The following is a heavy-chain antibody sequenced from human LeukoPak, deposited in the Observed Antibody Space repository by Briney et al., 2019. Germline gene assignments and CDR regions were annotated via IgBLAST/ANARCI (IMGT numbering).Heavy chain of an antibody. V-gene: IGHV1-24*01. J-gene: IGHJ4*02. CDR1: GYTLTELS. CDR3: ATAMVRGVIGGFDY. CDR2: FDPEDGET. D-gene: IGHD3-10*01. Sequence: ASVKVSCKVSGYTLTELSMHWVRQAPGKGLEWMGGFDPEDGETFYAQKFQGRVTMSEDTSTDTAYMELSSLRSEDTAVYYCATAMVRGVIGGFDYWGQGTLVTVSS.